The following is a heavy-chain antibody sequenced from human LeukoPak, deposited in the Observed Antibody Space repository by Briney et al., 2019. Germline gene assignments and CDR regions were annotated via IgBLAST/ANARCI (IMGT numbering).Heavy chain of an antibody. CDR2: IYSGGST. CDR1: GFTFSSYA. J-gene: IGHJ4*02. Sequence: SGGSLRLSCAASGFTFSSYAMSWVRQAPGKGLEWVSVIYSGGSTYYADSVKGRFSISRDNAKNSVHLQLNSLTAEDTAIYYCARGSSGWYYWGQGTLVVVSA. V-gene: IGHV3-23*03. CDR3: ARGSSGWYY. D-gene: IGHD6-19*01.